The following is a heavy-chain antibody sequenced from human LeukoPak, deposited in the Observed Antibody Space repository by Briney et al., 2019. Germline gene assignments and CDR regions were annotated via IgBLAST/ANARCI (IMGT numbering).Heavy chain of an antibody. CDR3: ARGLAAAGIDNWFDP. J-gene: IGHJ5*02. V-gene: IGHV4-59*01. CDR2: IYYSGST. D-gene: IGHD6-13*01. Sequence: PSETLSLTCTVSGGSISSYYWSWIRQPPGKGLEWVGYIYYSGSTNYNPSLKSRVTISVDTSKNQFSLKLGSVTAADTAVYYCARGLAAAGIDNWFDPWGQGTLVTVSS. CDR1: GGSISSYY.